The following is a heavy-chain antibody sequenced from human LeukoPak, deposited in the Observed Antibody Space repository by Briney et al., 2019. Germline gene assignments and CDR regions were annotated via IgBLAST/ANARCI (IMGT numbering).Heavy chain of an antibody. D-gene: IGHD3-22*01. V-gene: IGHV3-23*01. CDR1: GFTFSSYA. CDR2: ISGSGGST. CDR3: AKDYDYDSSGSDY. J-gene: IGHJ4*02. Sequence: GGSPRLSCAASGFTFSSYAMSWVRQAPGKGLEWVSAISGSGGSTYYADSVKGRFTISRDNSKNTLYLQMNSLRAEDTAVYYCAKDYDYDSSGSDYWGQGTLVTVSS.